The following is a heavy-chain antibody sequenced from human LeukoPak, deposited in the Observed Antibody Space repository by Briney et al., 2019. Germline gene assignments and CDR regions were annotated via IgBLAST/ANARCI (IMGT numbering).Heavy chain of an antibody. V-gene: IGHV1-69*13. Sequence: SVKVSCKASGGSFSDYPINWMRQAPGQGLEWLGGIIPKYSASNYAQAFQGRVTITADESTNTVYMEISGLRPDDTAVYYCVRPDRIFGVPAAFDAWGQGTLVAVSS. CDR1: GGSFSDYP. D-gene: IGHD3-3*02. CDR2: IIPKYSAS. J-gene: IGHJ3*01. CDR3: VRPDRIFGVPAAFDA.